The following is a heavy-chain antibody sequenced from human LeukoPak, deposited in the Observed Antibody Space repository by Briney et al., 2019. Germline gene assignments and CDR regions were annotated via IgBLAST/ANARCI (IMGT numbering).Heavy chain of an antibody. Sequence: GGSLRLSCAASGFTFTTYGMHWVRQAPGKGLEWVSSITSTSTYIYYADSVKGRFTISRDNAQNSLYLQMNSLRAEDTAVYYCARVMYSSSSNFDYWGQGTLVTVSS. D-gene: IGHD6-6*01. CDR2: ITSTSTYI. CDR1: GFTFTTYG. J-gene: IGHJ4*02. V-gene: IGHV3-21*01. CDR3: ARVMYSSSSNFDY.